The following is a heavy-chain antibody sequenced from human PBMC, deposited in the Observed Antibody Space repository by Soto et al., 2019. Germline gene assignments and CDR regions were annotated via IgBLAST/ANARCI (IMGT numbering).Heavy chain of an antibody. D-gene: IGHD2-2*01. Sequence: GESLKISCKGSGYSFTSYWISWVRQMPGKGLEWMGRIDPSDSYTNYSPSFQGHVTISAHKSISTAYLQWSSLKASDTAMYYCARPAYCSRTSCYHFDYWGQGTLVTVSS. V-gene: IGHV5-10-1*01. CDR2: IDPSDSYT. CDR1: GYSFTSYW. J-gene: IGHJ4*02. CDR3: ARPAYCSRTSCYHFDY.